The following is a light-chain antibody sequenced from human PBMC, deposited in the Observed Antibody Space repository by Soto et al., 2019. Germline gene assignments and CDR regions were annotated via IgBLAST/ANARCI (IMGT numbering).Light chain of an antibody. CDR2: GAS. V-gene: IGKV3-20*01. CDR3: QHYGRSPIT. Sequence: EIVLRPCPGTLSLSAGERATLSCSASQSVNSRLAWYQHKPGQAPRLLISGASSRATGIPDRFSGSGSATDFTLTISRLEPEDFALYYCQHYGRSPITFGQGTRLEIK. CDR1: QSVNSR. J-gene: IGKJ5*01.